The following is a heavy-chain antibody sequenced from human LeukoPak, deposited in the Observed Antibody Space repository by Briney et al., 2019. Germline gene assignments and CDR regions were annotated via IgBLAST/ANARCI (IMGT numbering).Heavy chain of an antibody. CDR1: GYTFTSYD. Sequence: GASVKVSCKASGYTFTSYDINWVRQATGQGLEWMGWMNPNSGNTGYAQKFQGRVTMTRNTSISTAYMELSSLRSEDTAVYYCARVSGHYYDSSGYYPLGYWGQGTLVTVSS. V-gene: IGHV1-8*01. CDR3: ARVSGHYYDSSGYYPLGY. D-gene: IGHD3-22*01. CDR2: MNPNSGNT. J-gene: IGHJ4*02.